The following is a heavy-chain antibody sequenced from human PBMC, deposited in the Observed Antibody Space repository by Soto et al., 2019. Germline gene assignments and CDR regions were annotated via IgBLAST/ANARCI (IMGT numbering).Heavy chain of an antibody. D-gene: IGHD3-22*01. CDR2: ISYDGSNE. J-gene: IGHJ4*02. Sequence: QVQLVESGGGVVQPGRSLRLSCAVSGFTFSSYGMHWVRQAPGKGLEWVAHISYDGSNEHYVDSVKGRFTISRDNSKNTRYLQMNSLRAEDTAVYYCAKATYYHDRSGYYIFDDWGQGTLVTVSS. CDR1: GFTFSSYG. CDR3: AKATYYHDRSGYYIFDD. V-gene: IGHV3-30*18.